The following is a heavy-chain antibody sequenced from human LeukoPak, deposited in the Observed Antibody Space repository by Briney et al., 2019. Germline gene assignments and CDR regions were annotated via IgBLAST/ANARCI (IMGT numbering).Heavy chain of an antibody. D-gene: IGHD3-22*01. Sequence: GGSLRLSCAASGFTFSSYWMSWVRQAPGKGLEWVANIKQDGSEKYYVDSVKGRFTISRDNAKNSLYLQMNSLRAEDTAVYYCAPFFSSGYLKYFDYWGQGTLVTVSS. V-gene: IGHV3-7*01. CDR1: GFTFSSYW. J-gene: IGHJ4*02. CDR2: IKQDGSEK. CDR3: APFFSSGYLKYFDY.